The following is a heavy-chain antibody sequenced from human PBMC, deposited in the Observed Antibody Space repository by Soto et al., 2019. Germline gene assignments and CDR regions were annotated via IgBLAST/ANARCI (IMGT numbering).Heavy chain of an antibody. V-gene: IGHV1-69*01. CDR1: GGTFGSYA. CDR2: ILPIPGTA. CDR3: ARSQGSSTSLEIYYYYYYGMDV. D-gene: IGHD2-2*01. J-gene: IGHJ6*02. Sequence: QVQLVQSGAEVKKPGSSVKVSCKASGGTFGSYAISWVRQAPGQGLEWMGGILPIPGTANYAQKFQGRVPIAADEPTSPAYMELSSLGSEDTAVYYCARSQGSSTSLEIYYYYYYGMDVWGQGTTVTVSS.